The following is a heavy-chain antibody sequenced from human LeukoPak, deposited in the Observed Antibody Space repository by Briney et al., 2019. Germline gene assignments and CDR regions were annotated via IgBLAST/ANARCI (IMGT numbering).Heavy chain of an antibody. CDR2: ISGSGGST. J-gene: IGHJ4*02. CDR3: AKDRRAVAGNYFDY. Sequence: GGTLRLSCAASGFTFSSYGMSWGRQAPGKGLEWVSAISGSGGSTYYADSVKGRFTISRDNSKNTLYLQMNSLRAEDTAVYYCAKDRRAVAGNYFDYWGQGTLVTVSS. V-gene: IGHV3-23*01. D-gene: IGHD6-19*01. CDR1: GFTFSSYG.